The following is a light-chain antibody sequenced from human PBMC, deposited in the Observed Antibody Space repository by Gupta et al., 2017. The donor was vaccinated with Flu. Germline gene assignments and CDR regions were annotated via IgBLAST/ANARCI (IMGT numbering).Light chain of an antibody. Sequence: DVHLTQSPPLLSAFVGDRVTITCRASQNIEDWMAWYQQKPGTVPKLLISKASILESGVPSRFSGSGSGTDFTLTISNLQPDDSGIYFCHQYYSYSPYTFGQGTKL. V-gene: IGKV1-5*03. J-gene: IGKJ2*01. CDR1: QNIEDW. CDR3: HQYYSYSPYT. CDR2: KAS.